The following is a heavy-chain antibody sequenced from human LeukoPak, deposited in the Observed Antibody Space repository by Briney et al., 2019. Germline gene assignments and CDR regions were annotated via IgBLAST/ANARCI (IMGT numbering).Heavy chain of an antibody. D-gene: IGHD6-19*01. J-gene: IGHJ4*02. V-gene: IGHV3-30*04. CDR2: ISYDGSNK. CDR3: ARDLLAGTPDY. CDR1: GFTFSSYA. Sequence: PGGSLRLSCAASGFTFSSYAMHWVRQAPGKGLEWVAVISYDGSNKYYADSVKGRSTISRDNSRNTLYLQMNSLRAEDTAVYYCARDLLAGTPDYWGQGTLVTVSS.